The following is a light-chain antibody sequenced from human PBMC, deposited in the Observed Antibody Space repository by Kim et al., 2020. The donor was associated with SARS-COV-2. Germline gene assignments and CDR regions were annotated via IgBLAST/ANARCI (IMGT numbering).Light chain of an antibody. CDR1: GSDLGDYNS. CDR3: SSYTDTNTLL. Sequence: GQSVAISCTATGSDLGDYNSVSWFQQHPGKAPKLIIYAVSNRPSRVSNRFSGSKSGYTASLTISTLQTEDEADYFCSSYTDTNTLLFGGGTKVTVL. J-gene: IGLJ2*01. CDR2: AVS. V-gene: IGLV2-14*03.